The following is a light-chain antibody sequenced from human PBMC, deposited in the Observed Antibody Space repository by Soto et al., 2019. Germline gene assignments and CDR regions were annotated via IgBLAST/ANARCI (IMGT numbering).Light chain of an antibody. J-gene: IGKJ1*01. CDR3: QQYSNWQT. CDR1: QSVSSD. CDR2: SAS. Sequence: EIVMTQSPVTLSVSPGERATLYCSASQSVSSDLALYQQKPGQAPRLLIHSASTKATGIPARFSGSGFVTEFTLTISSLQAEDFAVYYCQQYSNWQTFGQGTKVDIK. V-gene: IGKV3-15*01.